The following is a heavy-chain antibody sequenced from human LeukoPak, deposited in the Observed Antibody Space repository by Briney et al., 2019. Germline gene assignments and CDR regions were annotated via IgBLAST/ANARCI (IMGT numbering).Heavy chain of an antibody. V-gene: IGHV1-69*04. CDR1: GRTFSSYA. J-gene: IGHJ4*02. D-gene: IGHD2-2*01. CDR3: ARHIVVVPAASGVLDY. CDR2: IIPIFGIA. Sequence: SVKVSCKASGRTFSSYAISWVRQAPGQGLEWMGRIIPIFGIANYAQKFQGRVTITADKSTSTAYMELSSLRSEDTAVYYCARHIVVVPAASGVLDYWGQGTLVTVSS.